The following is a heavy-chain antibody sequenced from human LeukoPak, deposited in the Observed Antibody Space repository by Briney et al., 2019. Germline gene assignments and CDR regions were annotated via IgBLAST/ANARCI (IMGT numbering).Heavy chain of an antibody. Sequence: ASVKVSCKVSGYTLTELSMHWVRQAPGKGLEWMGWINPNSGGTNYAQKFQGWVTMTRDTSISTAYMELSRLRSDDTAVYYCARDYYGSGSYVFDYWGQGTLVTVSS. J-gene: IGHJ4*02. CDR3: ARDYYGSGSYVFDY. D-gene: IGHD3-10*01. CDR1: GYTLTELS. CDR2: INPNSGGT. V-gene: IGHV1-2*04.